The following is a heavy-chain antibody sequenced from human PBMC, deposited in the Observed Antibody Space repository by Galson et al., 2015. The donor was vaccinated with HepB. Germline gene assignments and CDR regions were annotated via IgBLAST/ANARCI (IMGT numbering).Heavy chain of an antibody. CDR2: INPNSGDT. CDR3: VTKDYGDWDY. J-gene: IGHJ4*02. CDR1: GYTFTVYY. D-gene: IGHD4-17*01. Sequence: SVKVSCKASGYTFTVYYIHWVRQAPGQGLEWMGRINPNSGDTDYAQKFQGRVTMTRDTSISTAYMELSRLRYDDTAVYYCVTKDYGDWDYWGRGTLVTVSS. V-gene: IGHV1-2*06.